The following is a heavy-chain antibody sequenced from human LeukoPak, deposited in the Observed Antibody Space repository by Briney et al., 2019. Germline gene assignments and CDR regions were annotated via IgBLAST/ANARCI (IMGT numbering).Heavy chain of an antibody. CDR3: ARACGGAFDV. V-gene: IGHV3-74*01. CDR2: ISHDGSST. CDR1: GFIFTNNW. D-gene: IGHD2-21*01. J-gene: IGHJ3*01. Sequence: GGSLRLSCAASGFIFTNNWMHWVRQAPTRGLVWVSRISHDGSSTNYADSVKGRFTISRDNTKNTLYLQMNSLRADDTAVYYCARACGGAFDVWGQGTMVTVSS.